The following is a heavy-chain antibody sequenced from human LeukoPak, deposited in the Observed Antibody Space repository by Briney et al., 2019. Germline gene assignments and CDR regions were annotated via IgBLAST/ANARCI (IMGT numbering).Heavy chain of an antibody. CDR3: ASVLSYFDY. J-gene: IGHJ4*02. Sequence: SETLSLTCAVYGGSFSGNYWSWIRQPPGKGLEWIGEINHSGSTNYNPSLKSRVTISVDTSKNQFSLKLSSVTAADTAVYYCASVLSYFDYWGQGTLVTVSS. CDR2: INHSGST. D-gene: IGHD4/OR15-4a*01. V-gene: IGHV4-34*01. CDR1: GGSFSGNY.